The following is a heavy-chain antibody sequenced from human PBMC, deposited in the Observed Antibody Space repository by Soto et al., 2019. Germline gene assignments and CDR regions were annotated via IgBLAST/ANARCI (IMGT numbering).Heavy chain of an antibody. CDR1: GGTFSSYA. D-gene: IGHD2-15*01. V-gene: IGHV1-69*06. Sequence: GASVKVSCKASGGTFSSYAISWVRQAPGQGLEWMGGIIPIFGTANYAQKFQGRVTITADKSTSTAYMELSSPRSDDTAIYYCAREENCSGGTCYSEYFHRWGQGTLVTVSS. CDR3: AREENCSGGTCYSEYFHR. J-gene: IGHJ1*01. CDR2: IIPIFGTA.